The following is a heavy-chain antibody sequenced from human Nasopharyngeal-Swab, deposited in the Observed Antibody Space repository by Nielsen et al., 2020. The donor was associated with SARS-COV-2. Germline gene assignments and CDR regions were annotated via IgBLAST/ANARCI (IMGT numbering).Heavy chain of an antibody. CDR2: IYYNGNT. V-gene: IGHV4-39*01. J-gene: IGHJ4*02. CDR3: VRSSSWYYFDY. D-gene: IGHD6-13*01. CDR1: GDSIAYSTFY. Sequence: SETLSLTCTVSGDSIAYSTFYWGWLRQPPGKGLEWIGNIYYNGNTYQNPSLKSRLPISVDKSKNQFSLQLSSVTAAETAVYYCVRSSSWYYFDYWAQGTQVTVSS.